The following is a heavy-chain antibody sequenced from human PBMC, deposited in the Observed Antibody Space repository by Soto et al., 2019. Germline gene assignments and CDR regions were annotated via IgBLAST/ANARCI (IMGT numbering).Heavy chain of an antibody. CDR3: ARVVGATTFDY. J-gene: IGHJ4*02. V-gene: IGHV3-72*01. D-gene: IGHD1-26*01. Sequence: GGALRLSCAASGFTLSGHYMDWVRQAPGKGLEWVGRTRNKANSYTTEYAASVKGRFTISRDDSKNSLYLQMNSLKTEDTAVYYCARVVGATTFDYWGQGTLVSV. CDR1: GFTLSGHY. CDR2: TRNKANSYTT.